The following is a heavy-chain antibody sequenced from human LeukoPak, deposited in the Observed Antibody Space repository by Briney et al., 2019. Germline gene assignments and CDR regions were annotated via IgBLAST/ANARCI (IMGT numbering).Heavy chain of an antibody. D-gene: IGHD3-10*01. Sequence: GGSLRLSCSASGFTFSSFGMNWVRQAPGKGLDWVSSISSSGGYIYYADSVKGRFTISRDNAKNSLYLQMNSLRAEDTAVYYCAREGAWYVSGSYSGYFYGMDVWGQGTTVTVSS. J-gene: IGHJ6*02. CDR2: ISSSGGYI. CDR3: AREGAWYVSGSYSGYFYGMDV. V-gene: IGHV3-21*01. CDR1: GFTFSSFG.